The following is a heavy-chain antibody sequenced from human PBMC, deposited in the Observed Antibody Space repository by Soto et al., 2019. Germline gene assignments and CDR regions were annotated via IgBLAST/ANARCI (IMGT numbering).Heavy chain of an antibody. CDR1: GGTFSSYA. CDR2: IIPSFNKV. J-gene: IGHJ6*02. Sequence: QVQLVQSGAEVRKPGSSVKVSCMASGGTFSSYAVTWVRHAPGQGLEWMATIIPSFNKVNYAQKFQDRVTIIAAKSTSIAYMELSRLRSEDTALYYCARSTIFGVIIGPMDVWGQGTTVTVS. V-gene: IGHV1-69*06. D-gene: IGHD3-3*01. CDR3: ARSTIFGVIIGPMDV.